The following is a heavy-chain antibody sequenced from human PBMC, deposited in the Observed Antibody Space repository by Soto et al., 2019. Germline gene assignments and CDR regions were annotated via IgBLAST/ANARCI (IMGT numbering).Heavy chain of an antibody. CDR3: ARGLWSFDY. CDR2: IWLDGSNK. Sequence: QVQLVESGGGVAQPGRSLRLSCAASGFTFSSYGMHWVRQAPGTGLEWVAVIWLDGSNKYYADSVKGRFTISRDNSKNTLYLQMNSLRAEDTAVYDCARGLWSFDYWGQGNLVTVSS. V-gene: IGHV3-33*01. CDR1: GFTFSSYG. D-gene: IGHD5-18*01. J-gene: IGHJ4*02.